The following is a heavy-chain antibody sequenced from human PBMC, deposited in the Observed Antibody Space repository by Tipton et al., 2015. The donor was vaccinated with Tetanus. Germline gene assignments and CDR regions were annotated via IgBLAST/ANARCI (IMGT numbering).Heavy chain of an antibody. Sequence: TLSLTCSVSGGSIRRGGYFWNWIRQRPGKGPEWIGYIYYSGSTYYNPSFKSRVSMSVDTSKNQFSLNLTSVTAADTAVYYCARANDEFPKKGPFDSWGQGSLVIVSS. D-gene: IGHD2-21*01. V-gene: IGHV4-31*03. CDR2: IYYSGST. CDR3: ARANDEFPKKGPFDS. CDR1: GGSIRRGGYF. J-gene: IGHJ4*02.